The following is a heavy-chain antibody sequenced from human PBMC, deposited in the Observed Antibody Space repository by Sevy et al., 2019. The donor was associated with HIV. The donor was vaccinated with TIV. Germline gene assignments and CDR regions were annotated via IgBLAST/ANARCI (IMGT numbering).Heavy chain of an antibody. CDR1: GLSFTSAW. CDR2: IKRKTDGERT. Sequence: GGSLRLSCAASGLSFTSAWMSWVRQAPGKGLEWVGRIKRKTDGERTDYPAPVRGRFTISRDDSNNTLYLQMNSLETEDTAVYYCTTTLSTAHYMVVWGQGTTVTVSS. D-gene: IGHD2-2*01. V-gene: IGHV3-15*01. J-gene: IGHJ6*02. CDR3: TTTLSTAHYMVV.